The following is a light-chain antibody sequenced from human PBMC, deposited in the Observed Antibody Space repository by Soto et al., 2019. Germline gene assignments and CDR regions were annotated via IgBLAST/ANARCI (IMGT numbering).Light chain of an antibody. CDR3: QQYNNWPRT. CDR2: GAS. J-gene: IGKJ1*01. V-gene: IGKV3-15*01. Sequence: EIVMTQSPATLSVSPGERATLSCGASQSVSINLAWYQQKPGQAPRLLIYGASSRATGIPARFSGSGSGTEFTLTISSLQSEDSAVYFCQQYNNWPRTFGQGTKVDIK. CDR1: QSVSIN.